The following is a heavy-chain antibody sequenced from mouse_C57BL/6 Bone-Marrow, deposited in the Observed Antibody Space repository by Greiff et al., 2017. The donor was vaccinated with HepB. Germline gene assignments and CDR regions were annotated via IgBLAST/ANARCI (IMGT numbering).Heavy chain of an antibody. CDR3: ARYTVVGHWYFDV. D-gene: IGHD1-1*01. CDR1: GYTFTSYW. V-gene: IGHV1-64*01. CDR2: IHPNSGST. Sequence: QVQLQQPGAELVKPGASVKLSCKASGYTFTSYWMHWVKQRPGQGLEWIGMIHPNSGSTNYNEKFKSKATLTVDKSSSTAYMQLSSLTSEDSAVYYCARYTVVGHWYFDVWGTGTTVTVSS. J-gene: IGHJ1*03.